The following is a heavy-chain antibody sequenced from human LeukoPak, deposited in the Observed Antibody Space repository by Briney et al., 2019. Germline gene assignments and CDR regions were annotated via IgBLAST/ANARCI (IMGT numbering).Heavy chain of an antibody. CDR2: IYYSGST. J-gene: IGHJ4*02. D-gene: IGHD6-19*01. Sequence: PSETLSLTCTVSGGSVSSGSYYWSWIRQPPGKGLEWIGYIYYSGSTNYNPSLKSRVTIPVDTSKNQFSLKLSSVTAADTAVYYCARAAPFRVAASHFEYWGQGTLVTVSS. V-gene: IGHV4-61*01. CDR1: GGSVSSGSYY. CDR3: ARAAPFRVAASHFEY.